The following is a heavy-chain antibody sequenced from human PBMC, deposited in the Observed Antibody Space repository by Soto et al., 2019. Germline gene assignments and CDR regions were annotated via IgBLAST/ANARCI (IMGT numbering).Heavy chain of an antibody. CDR2: IYGGTYT. J-gene: IGHJ4*02. D-gene: IGHD6-13*01. Sequence: GGSLRLSCAASGFTVSSNYMSWVRQAPGKGLEWVSVIYGGTYTYYADSVKGRFTISRDNSKNTLYLQMNSLRVEDTAVYYCARDGSFVAAYYFDYWGQGALVTVSS. CDR1: GFTVSSNY. V-gene: IGHV3-66*01. CDR3: ARDGSFVAAYYFDY.